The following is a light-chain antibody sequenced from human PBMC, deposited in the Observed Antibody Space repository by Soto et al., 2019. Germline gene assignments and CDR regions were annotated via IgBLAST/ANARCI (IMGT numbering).Light chain of an antibody. CDR3: QQYGSSPLIT. CDR1: QSVSSSY. CDR2: GAY. J-gene: IGKJ5*01. V-gene: IGKV3-20*01. Sequence: EIVLTQSPGTLSLSPGERATLSCRASQSVSSSYLAWYQQRPGQAPRLLIYGAYSRATGISDRFSGIGSGTDFTLTISRLETEDFAVYYGQQYGSSPLITFGQGTRLEIK.